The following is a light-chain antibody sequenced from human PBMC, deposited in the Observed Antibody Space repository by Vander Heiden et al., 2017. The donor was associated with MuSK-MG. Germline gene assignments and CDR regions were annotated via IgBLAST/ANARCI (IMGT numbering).Light chain of an antibody. Sequence: DIQLTQSPSFLSASVGDRVTITCRASQGISTYLAWYQQKPGKAPELLIYSASTLQSGVPSRFSGSGSGTEFTLTISSLQPEDSATYYCQQLSSYVRITFGQGTRLEIK. V-gene: IGKV1-9*01. CDR2: SAS. CDR1: QGISTY. CDR3: QQLSSYVRIT. J-gene: IGKJ5*01.